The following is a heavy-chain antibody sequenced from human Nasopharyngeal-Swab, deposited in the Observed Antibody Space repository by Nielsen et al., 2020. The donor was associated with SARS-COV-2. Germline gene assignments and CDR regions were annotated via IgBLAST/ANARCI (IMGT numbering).Heavy chain of an antibody. CDR2: ISGGGVGT. D-gene: IGHD4-23*01. J-gene: IGHJ6*02. CDR3: ARVRAGYGGNSDEPSMDV. Sequence: WIRQPPGKGPEWVSTISGGGVGTYYADSVKGRFTITRDNSRRTLYLQMNSLRDEDTAMYYCARVRAGYGGNSDEPSMDVWGQGTTVTVSS. V-gene: IGHV3-23*01.